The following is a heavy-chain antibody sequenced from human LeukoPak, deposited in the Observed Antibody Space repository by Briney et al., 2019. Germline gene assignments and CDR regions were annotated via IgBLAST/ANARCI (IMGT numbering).Heavy chain of an antibody. CDR3: AGAQKYSYVAFDI. V-gene: IGHV3-11*04. CDR2: ISSSGSTI. D-gene: IGHD5-18*01. Sequence: GGSLRLSCAASGFTFSDYYMSWIRQAPGKGLEWVSYISSSGSTIYYADSVKGRFTISRDNAKNSLYLQMNSLRAEDTAVYYCAGAQKYSYVAFDIWGQGTMVTVSS. CDR1: GFTFSDYY. J-gene: IGHJ3*02.